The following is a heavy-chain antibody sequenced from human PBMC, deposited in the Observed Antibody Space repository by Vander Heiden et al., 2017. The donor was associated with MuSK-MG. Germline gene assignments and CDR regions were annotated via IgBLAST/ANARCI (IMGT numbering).Heavy chain of an antibody. CDR3: ARRFCTTASCSAHFDH. D-gene: IGHD2-2*01. V-gene: IGHV4-31*03. Sequence: QVRLQESGPGLVKPSQTLSLTCTVSGGSIHSGPYFWAWIRQRPGKGLEWIGYIYYSGRTYYNPSLKSRVTISVDTFQNQISLDLTSVTAADTAVYYCARRFCTTASCSAHFDHWGQGSLVNVSS. CDR1: GGSIHSGPYF. J-gene: IGHJ4*02. CDR2: IYYSGRT.